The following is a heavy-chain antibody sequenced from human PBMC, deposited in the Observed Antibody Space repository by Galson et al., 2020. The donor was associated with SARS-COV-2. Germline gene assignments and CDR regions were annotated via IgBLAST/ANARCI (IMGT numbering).Heavy chain of an antibody. D-gene: IGHD5-18*01. J-gene: IGHJ6*02. CDR2: ISDDGTNK. V-gene: IGHV3-30*18. CDR1: GFSFSSHG. Sequence: GESLKISCAASGFSFSSHGMHWVRQAPGKGLEWVALISDDGTNKYYADSVKGRFTISRDSSKDTLYLQMNSLRAEDTAVYYCVKETVMAVYYYYAMDVWGQGTTVTVSS. CDR3: VKETVMAVYYYYAMDV.